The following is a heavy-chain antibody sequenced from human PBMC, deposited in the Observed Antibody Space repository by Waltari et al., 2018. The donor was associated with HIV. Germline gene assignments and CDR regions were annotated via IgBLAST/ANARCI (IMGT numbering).Heavy chain of an antibody. CDR2: IKQDGSEK. D-gene: IGHD3-9*01. J-gene: IGHJ4*02. V-gene: IGHV3-7*01. CDR1: GFTLSSYW. CDR3: ARDRHYDILTGSYFDY. Sequence: EVQLVESGGGLVQPGWSLILSCAASGFTLSSYWMSWVRQAPGKGLEWVANIKQDGSEKYYVDSVKGRFTISRDNAKNSLYLQMNSLRAEDTAVYYCARDRHYDILTGSYFDYWGQGTLVTVSS.